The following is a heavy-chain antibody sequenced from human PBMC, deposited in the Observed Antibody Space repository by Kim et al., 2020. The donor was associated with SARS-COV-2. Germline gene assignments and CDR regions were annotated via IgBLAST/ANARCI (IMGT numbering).Heavy chain of an antibody. CDR2: IVVTSGNI. V-gene: IGHV1-58*01. D-gene: IGHD6-19*01. CDR1: GFTFTSSA. CDR3: AAEGRSGIAVAGAY. Sequence: SVKVSCKASGFTFTSSAVQWVRQARGQRLEWIGWIVVTSGNINYAQKFQERVTITRDLSTSTAYMELSSLTSEDTAVYYCAAEGRSGIAVAGAYWGQGTLDTVS. J-gene: IGHJ4*02.